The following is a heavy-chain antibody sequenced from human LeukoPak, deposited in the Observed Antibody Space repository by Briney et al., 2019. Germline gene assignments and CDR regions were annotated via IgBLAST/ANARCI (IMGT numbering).Heavy chain of an antibody. CDR1: GGSISSSSYY. Sequence: SETLSLTCTVSGGSISSSSYYWGWIRQPPGKGLEWIGSIYYSGSTYYNPSLKSRVTISVDTAKNHFSLKLSSVTAADTAVYYCARIAVAGKGDPWANFWGQGTLVTVSS. V-gene: IGHV4-39*01. J-gene: IGHJ4*02. CDR2: IYYSGST. D-gene: IGHD6-19*01. CDR3: ARIAVAGKGDPWANF.